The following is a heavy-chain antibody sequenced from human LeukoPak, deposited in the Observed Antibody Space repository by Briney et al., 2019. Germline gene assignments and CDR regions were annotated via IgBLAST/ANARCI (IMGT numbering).Heavy chain of an antibody. CDR2: INPNSGGT. CDR1: GYTFTGYY. Sequence: GASVKVSCKASGYTFTGYYMHWVRQAPGQGLEWMGWINPNSGGTNYAQKFQGRVTMTRDTSISTAYMELSRLRSDDTAVYYCARGAVYSYDVVDIDYWGQGTLVTVSS. V-gene: IGHV1-2*02. D-gene: IGHD5-18*01. J-gene: IGHJ4*02. CDR3: ARGAVYSYDVVDIDY.